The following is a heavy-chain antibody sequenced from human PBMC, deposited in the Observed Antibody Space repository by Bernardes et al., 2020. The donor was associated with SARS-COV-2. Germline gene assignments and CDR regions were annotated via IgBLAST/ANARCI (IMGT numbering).Heavy chain of an antibody. CDR2: INSDGSST. CDR3: ARVLLDFWSGYFEGFDY. D-gene: IGHD3-3*01. V-gene: IGHV3-74*01. J-gene: IGHJ4*02. Sequence: GGSLRLSCAASGFTFSSYWMHWVRQAPGKGLVWVSRINSDGSSTSYADSVKGRFTISRDNAKNTLYLQMNSLRAEDTAVYYCARVLLDFWSGYFEGFDYWGQGTMVTVSS. CDR1: GFTFSSYW.